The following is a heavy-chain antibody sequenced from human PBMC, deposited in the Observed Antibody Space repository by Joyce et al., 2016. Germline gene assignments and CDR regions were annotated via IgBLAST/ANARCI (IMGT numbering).Heavy chain of an antibody. CDR3: ARGWDTDWPLGGY. Sequence: QVQIHQWGAGLLKPSETLSLTCAVSSGSVSGFHWSWIRQSPGKGLEWIGEITHEVCSQYIPSLKNRITISVDTSKNQLSLRLTSLLVADTAVYYCARGWDTDWPLGGYWGQGTLVTVSP. V-gene: IGHV4-34*01. D-gene: IGHD3-16*01. J-gene: IGHJ4*02. CDR2: ITHEVCS. CDR1: SGSVSGFH.